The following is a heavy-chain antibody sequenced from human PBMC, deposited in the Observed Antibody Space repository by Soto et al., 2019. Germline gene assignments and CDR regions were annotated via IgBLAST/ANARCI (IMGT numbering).Heavy chain of an antibody. CDR1: GFTVSGKKY. Sequence: DVQLVASGGGLNQPGESLRLSCAAFGFTVSGKKYVAWVRQAPGKGLEWVSALYDLDGTYYADSVKGRFTTSSDSSRTTVYLPMYSLRPDDTAVYSCATWHLQEHAYDIWGQGTMVTVSS. J-gene: IGHJ3*02. V-gene: IGHV3-53*01. CDR2: LYDLDGT. CDR3: ATWHLQEHAYDI. D-gene: IGHD1-1*01.